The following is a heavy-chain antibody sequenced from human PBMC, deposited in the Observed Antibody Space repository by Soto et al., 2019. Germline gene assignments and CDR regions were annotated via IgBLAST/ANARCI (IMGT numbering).Heavy chain of an antibody. D-gene: IGHD3-22*01. Sequence: PSETLSLTCTVSGGSMNNYYWSWIRQAPGKGLQYIGYISYMGTTNYNPSLKSRVTISVDTSKNKFPMKLTSVTAADTALYYCTKSGAGYVNSGYYGRDYDSWGRGTMVTVSS. CDR2: ISYMGTT. CDR3: TKSGAGYVNSGYYGRDYDS. V-gene: IGHV4-59*01. CDR1: GGSMNNYY. J-gene: IGHJ5*01.